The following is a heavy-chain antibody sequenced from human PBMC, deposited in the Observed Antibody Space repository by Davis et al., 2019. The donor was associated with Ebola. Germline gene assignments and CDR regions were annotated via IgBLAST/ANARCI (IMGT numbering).Heavy chain of an antibody. CDR2: IYYSGTT. CDR1: GGSISSYY. J-gene: IGHJ4*02. CDR3: ARSDWVSSTWQLDS. Sequence: SETLSLTCTVSGGSISSYYWSWIRQPPGKGLEWIGYIYYSGTTNYNPSLKSRVTISGDTPKNQFSLKLSSVTAADTAVYYCARSDWVSSTWQLDSWGQGTLVTVSS. D-gene: IGHD2-21*01. V-gene: IGHV4-59*01.